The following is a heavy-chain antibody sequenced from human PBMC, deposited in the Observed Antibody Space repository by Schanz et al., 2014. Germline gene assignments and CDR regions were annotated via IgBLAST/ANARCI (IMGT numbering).Heavy chain of an antibody. CDR2: IKLDGSEK. CDR1: GFTFSGYW. V-gene: IGHV3-7*03. Sequence: EVQLVESGGGLVQPGGSLRLSCAASGFTFSGYWMSWVRQAPGEGLVWVANIKLDGSEKYYVDSVKGRFTISRDNAKNSLYLQMNSLTAEDTAVYYCAKIRYDSSGYYLPYYGMDVWGQGTTVIVSS. CDR3: AKIRYDSSGYYLPYYGMDV. D-gene: IGHD3-22*01. J-gene: IGHJ6*02.